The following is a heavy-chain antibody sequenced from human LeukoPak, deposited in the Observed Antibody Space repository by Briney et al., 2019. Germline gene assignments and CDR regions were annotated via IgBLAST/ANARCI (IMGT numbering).Heavy chain of an antibody. Sequence: GGSLRLSCAASGFTFSSYAMHWVRQAPGKGLEWVAVISYDGSNKYYADSVKGRFTISRDNSKNTLYLQMNSLRAEDTAVYYCAKGAAALAVGMDVWGQGTTVTVSS. D-gene: IGHD6-13*01. CDR3: AKGAAALAVGMDV. CDR1: GFTFSSYA. CDR2: ISYDGSNK. V-gene: IGHV3-30-3*01. J-gene: IGHJ6*02.